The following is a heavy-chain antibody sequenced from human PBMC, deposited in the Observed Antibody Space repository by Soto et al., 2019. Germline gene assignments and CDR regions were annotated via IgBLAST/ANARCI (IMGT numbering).Heavy chain of an antibody. D-gene: IGHD3-16*01. CDR1: GGSVSSGSYY. Sequence: QVQLQESGPGLVKPSETLSLTCTVSGGSVSSGSYYWSWIRQPPGKGLEWIAWVYYSGSTNYNPPPQSRVPKSVETSKNQFSLKLSSVTAADTAVYYCARASRTGVGGGDYWGQGTLVTVS. V-gene: IGHV4-61*01. CDR3: ARASRTGVGGGDY. J-gene: IGHJ4*02. CDR2: VYYSGST.